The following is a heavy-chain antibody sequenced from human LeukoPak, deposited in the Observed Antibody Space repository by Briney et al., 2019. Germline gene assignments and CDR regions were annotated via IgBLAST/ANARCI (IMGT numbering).Heavy chain of an antibody. D-gene: IGHD5-18*01. J-gene: IGHJ6*03. CDR3: ASPAMAFIDQGRYNYYYYMDV. CDR2: IHTTGST. V-gene: IGHV4-4*07. CDR1: GGSITSYY. Sequence: SETLSLTCTVSGGSITSYYWSWMRQPAGKGLEWIGRIHTTGSTNYNPSLKSRVTISVDTSKNQFSLKLSSVTAADTAVYYCASPAMAFIDQGRYNYYYYMDVWGKGTTVTVSS.